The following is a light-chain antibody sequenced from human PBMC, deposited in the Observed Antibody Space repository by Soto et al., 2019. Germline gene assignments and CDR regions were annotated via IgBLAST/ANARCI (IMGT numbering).Light chain of an antibody. CDR3: QHYGSSPYT. J-gene: IGKJ2*01. CDR1: QSINSNY. CDR2: ATS. Sequence: EIVLTQSPGTLSLSPGERATLSCRASQSINSNYLAWYQQKPGQAPRVLIYATSSRATGIPDKFSGSGSGTEYTLTISRLAPEDFAVYHCQHYGSSPYTFGQGTKLEIK. V-gene: IGKV3-20*01.